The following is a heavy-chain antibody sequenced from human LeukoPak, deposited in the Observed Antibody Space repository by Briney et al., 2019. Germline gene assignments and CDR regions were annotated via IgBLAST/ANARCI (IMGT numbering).Heavy chain of an antibody. CDR2: IIPIFGTA. CDR3: ARDCRDGYNFEYFDY. CDR1: GYTFTGYY. V-gene: IGHV1-69*05. J-gene: IGHJ4*02. Sequence: GASVKVSCKASGYTFTGYYMHWVRQAPGQGLEWMGRIIPIFGTANYAQKFQGRVTITTDESTSTAYMELSSLRSEDTAVYYCARDCRDGYNFEYFDYWGQGTLVTVSS. D-gene: IGHD5-24*01.